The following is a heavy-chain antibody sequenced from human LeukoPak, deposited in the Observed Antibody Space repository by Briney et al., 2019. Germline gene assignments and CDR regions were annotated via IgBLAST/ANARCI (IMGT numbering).Heavy chain of an antibody. V-gene: IGHV3-21*01. D-gene: IGHD3-16*01. CDR3: VRDSGGYFDY. Sequence: GGSLRLSCAASGFTFSSYWMSWVRQAPGKGLEWVSSISKSGNYIYYADSVKGRFTISRDNAKKSLYLQMNSLTVEDTAVYYCVRDSGGYFDYWGQGTLVAVSS. CDR2: ISKSGNYI. J-gene: IGHJ4*02. CDR1: GFTFSSYW.